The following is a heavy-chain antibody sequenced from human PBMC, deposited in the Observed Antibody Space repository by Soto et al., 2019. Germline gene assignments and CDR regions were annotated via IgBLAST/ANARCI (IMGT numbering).Heavy chain of an antibody. V-gene: IGHV4-61*08. CDR3: ARSPDSSGYYPRWYYYGMDV. CDR2: IHYSGTT. J-gene: IGHJ6*02. Sequence: PSETLSLTCTVSGDSITSGESYWSWIRQSPGKGLEWISYIHYSGTTDYNPSLKSRVSMSVDTSKNQFSLKLSSVTAADTAVYYCARSPDSSGYYPRWYYYGMDVWGQGTTVTVSS. CDR1: GDSITSGESY. D-gene: IGHD3-22*01.